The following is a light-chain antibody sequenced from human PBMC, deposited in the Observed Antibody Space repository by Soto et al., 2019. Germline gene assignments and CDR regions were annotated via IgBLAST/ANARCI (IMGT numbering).Light chain of an antibody. V-gene: IGLV2-23*02. CDR3: CSSGGSPTYV. Sequence: SVLTQLASVSGSPGQSITISCTGTSSNVGSYKLVSWYQQHPVKAPILMIFEVNKRPSGVCNRFSGSKSGNTASLTISGLKVEDEADYYCCSSGGSPTYVFGTGTKVTVL. CDR1: SSNVGSYKL. J-gene: IGLJ1*01. CDR2: EVN.